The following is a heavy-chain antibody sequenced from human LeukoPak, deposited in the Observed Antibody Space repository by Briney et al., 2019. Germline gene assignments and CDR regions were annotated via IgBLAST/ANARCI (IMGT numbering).Heavy chain of an antibody. CDR1: GYTFTSYD. Sequence: ASAKVSCKASGYTFTSYDINWVRQATGQGLEWMGWMNPNSGNTGYAQKFQGRVTMTRNTSISTAYMELSSLRSEDTAVYYCAWGRGGAYRRGGCDYWGQGTLVTVSS. J-gene: IGHJ4*02. D-gene: IGHD1-14*01. V-gene: IGHV1-8*01. CDR2: MNPNSGNT. CDR3: AWGRGGAYRRGGCDY.